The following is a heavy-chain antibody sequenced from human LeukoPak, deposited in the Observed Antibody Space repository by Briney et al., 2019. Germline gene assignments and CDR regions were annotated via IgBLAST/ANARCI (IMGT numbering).Heavy chain of an antibody. Sequence: GGSLRLSCAASGFTFSSYAMSWVRQAPGKGLEWVSAISGSDGSTFYADSVKGRFTISRDNSKNTLYLVMDSLRAEDTAVYYCAKDWEQFDPWGQGTLVTVSS. CDR2: ISGSDGST. J-gene: IGHJ5*02. CDR3: AKDWEQFDP. V-gene: IGHV3-23*01. CDR1: GFTFSSYA. D-gene: IGHD1-26*01.